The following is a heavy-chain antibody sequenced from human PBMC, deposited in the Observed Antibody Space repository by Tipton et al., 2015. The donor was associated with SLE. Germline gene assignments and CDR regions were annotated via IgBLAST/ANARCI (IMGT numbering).Heavy chain of an antibody. J-gene: IGHJ2*01. D-gene: IGHD3/OR15-3a*01. CDR1: GGSISSYY. CDR2: IYYSGST. CDR3: AREGLGYFDL. Sequence: TLSLTCTVSGGSISSYYWSWIRQPPGKGLEWIGYIYYSGSTNYNPSLKSRVTISVDTSKNQFSLKLSPVTAADTAVYYCAREGLGYFDLWGRGTLVTVSS. V-gene: IGHV4-59*01.